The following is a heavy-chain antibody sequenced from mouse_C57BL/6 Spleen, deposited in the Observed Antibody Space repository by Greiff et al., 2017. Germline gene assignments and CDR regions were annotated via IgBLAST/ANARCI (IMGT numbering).Heavy chain of an antibody. V-gene: IGHV5-4*01. J-gene: IGHJ2*01. CDR3: ARERWLLPYLDY. D-gene: IGHD2-3*01. CDR2: ISDGGSYT. CDR1: GFTFSSYA. Sequence: EVKLVESGGGLVKPGGSLKLSCAASGFTFSSYAMSWVRQTPEKRLEWVATISDGGSYTYYPDNVKGRFTISRDNAKNNLYLQMSHLKSEDTAMYYCARERWLLPYLDYGGQGTTLTASS.